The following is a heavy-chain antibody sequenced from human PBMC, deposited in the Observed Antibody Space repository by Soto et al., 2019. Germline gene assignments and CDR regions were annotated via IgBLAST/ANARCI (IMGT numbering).Heavy chain of an antibody. CDR1: GGSISSYY. CDR2: IYYSGST. Sequence: SETLSLTCTVSGGSISSYYWSWIRQPPGKGLEWIGYIYYSGSTNYNPSLKSRVTISVDTSKNQFSLKLSSVTAADTAVYYCASAGDCTNGVCYTSPYYGMDVWGQGTTVTVSS. CDR3: ASAGDCTNGVCYTSPYYGMDV. V-gene: IGHV4-59*01. D-gene: IGHD2-8*01. J-gene: IGHJ6*02.